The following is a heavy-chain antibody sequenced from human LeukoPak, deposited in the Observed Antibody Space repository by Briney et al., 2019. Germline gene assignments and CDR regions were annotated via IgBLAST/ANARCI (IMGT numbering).Heavy chain of an antibody. CDR2: TYYRSKWNS. V-gene: IGHV6-1*01. J-gene: IGHJ4*02. CDR3: ARARGSRFDY. CDR1: GDSVSRNSIT. D-gene: IGHD3-16*01. Sequence: SQTLSLTCVISGDSVSRNSITWNWIRQSPSRGLEWLGRTYYRSKWNSDYAVSVKGRVTINIDTSNNQFSLHLNSVTPEDTALYYCARARGSRFDYWGQGTLVTVSS.